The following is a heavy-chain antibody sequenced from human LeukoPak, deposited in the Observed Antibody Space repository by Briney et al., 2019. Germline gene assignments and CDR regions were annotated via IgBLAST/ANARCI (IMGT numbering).Heavy chain of an antibody. J-gene: IGHJ4*02. CDR3: AREHIGYYDSSGYYYNPEYYFDY. V-gene: IGHV1-18*01. D-gene: IGHD3-22*01. Sequence: XXWVRQXPXQGLEWMGWISAYNGNTNXAQKLQGRVTMTTDTSTSTAYMELRSLRSDDTAVYYCAREHIGYYDSSGYYYNPEYYFDYWGQGTLVTVSS. CDR2: ISAYNGNT.